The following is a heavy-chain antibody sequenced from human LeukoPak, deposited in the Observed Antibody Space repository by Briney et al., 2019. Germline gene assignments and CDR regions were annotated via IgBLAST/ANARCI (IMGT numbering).Heavy chain of an antibody. CDR1: GHIFSDNY. Sequence: ASVKVSCNASGHIFSDNYMHWMRQAPGQGLEWMGWMNVDSGGTKYAQKFQGRVTMTRDTSVSTAFMDLTRLTSDGTAVYYCARDSKVTGTSFDSWGQGTLVTVSS. D-gene: IGHD2-21*02. CDR3: ARDSKVTGTSFDS. V-gene: IGHV1-2*02. J-gene: IGHJ4*02. CDR2: MNVDSGGT.